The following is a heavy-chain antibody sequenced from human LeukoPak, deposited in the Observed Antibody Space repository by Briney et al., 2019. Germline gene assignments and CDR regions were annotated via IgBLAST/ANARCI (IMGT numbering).Heavy chain of an antibody. V-gene: IGHV3-53*04. CDR1: GLTVSINY. CDR3: ARDSGSYFDY. J-gene: IGHJ4*02. Sequence: TGGSLRLSCAASGLTVSINYMSWVRQAPGKGLEWVSVIYSGGSTYYADSVKGRFTISRHNSKNTLYLQMNSLRAEDTAVYYCARDSGSYFDYWGQGTLVTVSS. D-gene: IGHD1-26*01. CDR2: IYSGGST.